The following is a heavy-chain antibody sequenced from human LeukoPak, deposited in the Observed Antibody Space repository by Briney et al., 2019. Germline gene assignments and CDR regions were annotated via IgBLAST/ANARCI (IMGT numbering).Heavy chain of an antibody. J-gene: IGHJ3*01. D-gene: IGHD6-19*01. Sequence: TSETLSLTCTVSGGSLSSYYRSWIRQPPGKGLEWIGNIYYSESTNYSPSLKSRVTISVDTSKNQFSLKLSSVTAADTAVYYCARHVSGREAFDFWGQGTMVTVSS. CDR3: ARHVSGREAFDF. CDR1: GGSLSSYY. CDR2: IYYSEST. V-gene: IGHV4-59*08.